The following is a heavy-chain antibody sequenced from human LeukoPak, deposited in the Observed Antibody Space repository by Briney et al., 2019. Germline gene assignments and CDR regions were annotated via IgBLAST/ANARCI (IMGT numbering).Heavy chain of an antibody. CDR2: IYSGGST. Sequence: SGGSLRLSCAASGFTVSSNYMSWVRQAPGKGLEWVSVIYSGGSTYYADSGKGRFTISRDNSKNTLYLQMNSLRAEDTAVYYCVIAARPPFDYWGQGTLVTVSS. CDR1: GFTVSSNY. D-gene: IGHD6-6*01. V-gene: IGHV3-66*02. J-gene: IGHJ4*02. CDR3: VIAARPPFDY.